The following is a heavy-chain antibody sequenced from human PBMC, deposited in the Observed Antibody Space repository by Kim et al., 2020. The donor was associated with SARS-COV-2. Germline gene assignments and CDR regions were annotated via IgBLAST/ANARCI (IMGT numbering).Heavy chain of an antibody. D-gene: IGHD5-18*01. V-gene: IGHV3-74*01. CDR2: IKSDGSDI. J-gene: IGHJ4*02. CDR1: GFTFSGYW. CDR3: IREGYNYGYAY. Sequence: GGSLRLSCAASGFTFSGYWMQWVRQAPGKGLVWVSRIKSDGSDINYADSVKGRFTISRDNARNTLYLQMKSLRAEDTAVYYCIREGYNYGYAYWGQGTL.